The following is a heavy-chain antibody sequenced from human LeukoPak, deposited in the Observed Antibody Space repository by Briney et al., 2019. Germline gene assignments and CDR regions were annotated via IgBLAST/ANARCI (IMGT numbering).Heavy chain of an antibody. V-gene: IGHV5-51*01. CDR2: IYPDDSDT. Sequence: GESLKISCKVSGYSFTNYWIGWVRQMPGKGLKWMGIIYPDDSDTKYSPSFQGQVTISADKSINTAYLQWSSLKASDTAMYYCARHFGVIRYYYYYMDVWGKGTTVTVSS. CDR1: GYSFTNYW. D-gene: IGHD3-3*01. J-gene: IGHJ6*03. CDR3: ARHFGVIRYYYYYMDV.